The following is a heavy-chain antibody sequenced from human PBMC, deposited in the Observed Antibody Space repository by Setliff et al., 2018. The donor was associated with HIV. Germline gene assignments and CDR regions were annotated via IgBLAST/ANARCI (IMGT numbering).Heavy chain of an antibody. Sequence: PGGSLRLSCAASGFTFNTYAMSWVRQAPGKGLEWISSISSNIIYIYYADSVRGRFTISRDNAKNSLYLQMNSLRVEDTAVYYCARTSTTTGTTLNWFDPWGQGTLVTVSS. V-gene: IGHV3-21*01. CDR1: GFTFNTYA. CDR2: ISSNIIYI. J-gene: IGHJ5*02. D-gene: IGHD1-1*01. CDR3: ARTSTTTGTTLNWFDP.